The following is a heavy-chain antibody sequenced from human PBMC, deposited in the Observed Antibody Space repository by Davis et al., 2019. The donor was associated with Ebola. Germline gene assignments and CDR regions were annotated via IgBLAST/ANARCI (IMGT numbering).Heavy chain of an antibody. V-gene: IGHV4-4*07. J-gene: IGHJ1*01. CDR2: IYTSGST. Sequence: PSKTLSLTCTVSGGSISSYYWSWIRQPAGKGLEWIGRIYTSGSTNYNPSLKSRVTISVDTSKNQFSLKLSSVTAADTAVYYCATYSWSDGLQHWGQGTLVTVSS. CDR3: ATYSWSDGLQH. CDR1: GGSISSYY. D-gene: IGHD1-1*01.